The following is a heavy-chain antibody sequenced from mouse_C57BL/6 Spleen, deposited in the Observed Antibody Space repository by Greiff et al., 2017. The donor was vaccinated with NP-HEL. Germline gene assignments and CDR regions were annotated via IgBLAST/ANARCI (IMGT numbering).Heavy chain of an antibody. D-gene: IGHD1-1*01. V-gene: IGHV3-6*01. CDR1: GYSITSGYY. CDR3: AREDWATVVYWYFDV. J-gene: IGHJ1*03. CDR2: ISYDGSN. Sequence: EVQLVESGPGLVKPSQSLSLTCSVTGYSITSGYYWNWIRQFPGNKLEWMGYISYDGSNNYNPSLKNRISITRDTSKNQFFLKLNSVTTEDTATYYCAREDWATVVYWYFDVWGTGTTVTVSS.